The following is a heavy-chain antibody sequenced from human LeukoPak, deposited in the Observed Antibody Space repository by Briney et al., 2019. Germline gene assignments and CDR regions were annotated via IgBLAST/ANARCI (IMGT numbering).Heavy chain of an antibody. V-gene: IGHV3-15*07. CDR1: GFTFCNAW. CDR3: ARLSIAARPSAFDI. CDR2: IKSKPDGGTT. D-gene: IGHD6-6*01. Sequence: GVSLRLSCVGSGFTFCNAWMNWVRQAPGKGLEWVGRIKSKPDGGTTDYAAAVKGRFTISRDDSKNTVYLQMNSLRTEDTAVYYCARLSIAARPSAFDIWGQGTMVTVSS. J-gene: IGHJ3*02.